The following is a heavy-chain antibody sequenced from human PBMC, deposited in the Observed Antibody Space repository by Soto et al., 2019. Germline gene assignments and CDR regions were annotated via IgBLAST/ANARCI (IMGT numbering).Heavy chain of an antibody. D-gene: IGHD3-22*01. V-gene: IGHV4-31*03. J-gene: IGHJ5*02. CDR2: IYYSGRT. Sequence: QVQLQESGPGLVKPSQTLSLTCIVSGGSISSGGNYWSWIRQYPGKGLEWIGYIYYSGRTSYTPSLKGRVIISGDTSNNQFSLKLTSVTAADTAVYYCAGGFSTGYLGNWFDPWGQGTLVIVSS. CDR3: AGGFSTGYLGNWFDP. CDR1: GGSISSGGNY.